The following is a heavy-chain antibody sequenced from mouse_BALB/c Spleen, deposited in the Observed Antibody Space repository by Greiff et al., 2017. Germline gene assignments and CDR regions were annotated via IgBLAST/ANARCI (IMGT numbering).Heavy chain of an antibody. CDR1: GYSITSDYA. CDR3: ARDAYYGNYYAMDY. J-gene: IGHJ4*01. D-gene: IGHD2-10*01. Sequence: EVKLVESGPGLVKPSQSLSLTCTVTGYSITSDYAWNWIRQFPGNKLEWMGYISYSGSTSYNPSLKSRISITRDTSKNQFFLQLNSVTTEDTATYYCARDAYYGNYYAMDYWGQGTSVTVSS. V-gene: IGHV3-2*02. CDR2: ISYSGST.